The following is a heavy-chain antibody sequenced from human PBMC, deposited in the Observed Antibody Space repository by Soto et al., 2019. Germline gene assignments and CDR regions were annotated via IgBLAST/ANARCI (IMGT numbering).Heavy chain of an antibody. J-gene: IGHJ6*03. V-gene: IGHV4-59*08. D-gene: IGHD2-2*01. CDR1: GGSITSYS. Sequence: SETLSLTCTVSGGSITSYSWTWFRQPPGKAMEWIGYIYDYGSTYYNPSLESRVAFSVDTSKNQFSLKVSSVTAADTAMYYCARVRTSLDLYYYYMDVWGKGTTVTVSS. CDR2: IYDYGST. CDR3: ARVRTSLDLYYYYMDV.